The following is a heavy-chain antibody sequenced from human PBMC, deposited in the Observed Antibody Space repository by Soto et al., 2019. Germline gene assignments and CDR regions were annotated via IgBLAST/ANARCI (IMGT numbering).Heavy chain of an antibody. CDR3: ARGDYQYSIDY. Sequence: PSETLSLTCTVSGDSMTSGDYSWSWIRQPPGKGLEWLGYIYRTGNTHYSPSLKSRVSISQDRSKNQFSLELTSVTAADTAVYYCARGDYQYSIDYWGQGNLVTL. CDR1: GDSMTSGDYS. CDR2: IYRTGNT. D-gene: IGHD2-2*01. J-gene: IGHJ4*02. V-gene: IGHV4-30-2*01.